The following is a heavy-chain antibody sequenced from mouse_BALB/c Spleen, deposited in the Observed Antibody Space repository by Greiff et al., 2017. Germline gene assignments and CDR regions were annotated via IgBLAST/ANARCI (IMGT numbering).Heavy chain of an antibody. J-gene: IGHJ3*01. Sequence: EVQLQQSGAELVRPGALVKLSCKASGFNIKDYYMHWVKQRPEQGLEWIGWIDPENGNTIYDPKFQGKASITADTSSNTAYLQLSSLTSEDTAVYYCAAGTWFAYWGQGTLVTVSA. V-gene: IGHV14-1*02. D-gene: IGHD4-1*01. CDR3: AAGTWFAY. CDR1: GFNIKDYY. CDR2: IDPENGNT.